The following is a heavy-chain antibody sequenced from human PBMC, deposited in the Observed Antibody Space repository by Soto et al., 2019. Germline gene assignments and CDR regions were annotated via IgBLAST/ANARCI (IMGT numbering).Heavy chain of an antibody. Sequence: HPGGSLRLSCAASGFTFSSYSMNWVRQAPGKGLEWVSYISSSSSTIYYADPVKGRFTISRDNAKNSLYLQMNSLRDEDTAVYYCARGNHIVVVPAEGLDYFDYWGQGTLVTVSS. CDR1: GFTFSSYS. J-gene: IGHJ4*02. V-gene: IGHV3-48*02. CDR2: ISSSSSTI. D-gene: IGHD2-2*01. CDR3: ARGNHIVVVPAEGLDYFDY.